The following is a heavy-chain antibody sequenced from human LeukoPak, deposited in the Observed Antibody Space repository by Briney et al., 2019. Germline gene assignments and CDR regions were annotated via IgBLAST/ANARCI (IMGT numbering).Heavy chain of an antibody. D-gene: IGHD6-6*01. CDR2: LSGSSGSI. J-gene: IGHJ4*02. CDR1: GFTFGDYY. CDR3: ARRAAPSPYFDY. V-gene: IGHV3-11*04. Sequence: GGSLRLSCAASGFTFGDYYMSWIRQAPGKGLEGVSYLSGSSGSIYYADSVKGRFTISRDNAENSLYLQLNGLRAEDTAVYYCARRAAPSPYFDYWGRGTLVTVSS.